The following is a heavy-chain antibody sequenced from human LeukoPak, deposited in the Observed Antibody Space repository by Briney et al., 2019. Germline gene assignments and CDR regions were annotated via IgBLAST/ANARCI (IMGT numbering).Heavy chain of an antibody. CDR3: ARGGWRWIQLWPYPRLFDY. D-gene: IGHD5-18*01. CDR2: VSYSGRT. V-gene: IGHV4-59*12. Sequence: SETLSLTCTVSGASISNYYWSWIRQPPGKGLECIGYVSYSGRTNHNPSLKSRVTISADTSKNQFSLKLSSVTAADTAVYYCARGGWRWIQLWPYPRLFDYWGQGTLVTVSS. J-gene: IGHJ4*02. CDR1: GASISNYY.